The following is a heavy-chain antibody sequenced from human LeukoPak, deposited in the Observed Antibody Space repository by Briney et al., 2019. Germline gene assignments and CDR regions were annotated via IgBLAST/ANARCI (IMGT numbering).Heavy chain of an antibody. V-gene: IGHV4-34*01. CDR3: ARVDIVVVVATD. CDR2: INHSGST. D-gene: IGHD2-15*01. CDR1: GRSFSGYY. Sequence: SETLSLTCAVYGRSFSGYYWSWIRQPPGKGLEWIGEINHSGSTNYNPSLKSRVTISVDTSKNQFSLKLSSVTAADTAVYYCARVDIVVVVATDWGQGTLVTVSS. J-gene: IGHJ4*02.